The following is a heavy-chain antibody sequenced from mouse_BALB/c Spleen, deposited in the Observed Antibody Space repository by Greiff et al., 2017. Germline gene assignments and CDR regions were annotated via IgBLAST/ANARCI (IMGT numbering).Heavy chain of an antibody. Sequence: EVQGVESGGGLVKPGGSLKLSCAASGFTFSDYYMYWVRQTPEKRLEWVATISDGGSYTYYPDSVKGRFTISRDNAKNNLYLQMSSLKSEDTAMYYCARLRWAMDYWGQGTSVTVSS. V-gene: IGHV5-4*02. CDR1: GFTFSDYY. CDR3: ARLRWAMDY. D-gene: IGHD2-12*01. CDR2: ISDGGSYT. J-gene: IGHJ4*01.